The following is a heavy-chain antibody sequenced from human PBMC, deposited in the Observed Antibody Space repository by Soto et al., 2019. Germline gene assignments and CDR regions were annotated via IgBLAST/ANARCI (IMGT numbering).Heavy chain of an antibody. V-gene: IGHV1-69*13. CDR3: ARTYYYDSSGYYKPEYYFDY. J-gene: IGHJ4*02. CDR1: GGTFSSYA. D-gene: IGHD3-22*01. CDR2: IIPIFGTA. Sequence: SVKVSCKASGGTFSSYAISWVRQAPGQGLEWMGGIIPIFGTANYAQKFQGRVTITADESTSTAYMELSSLRSEDTAVYYCARTYYYDSSGYYKPEYYFDYWGQGTLVTVSS.